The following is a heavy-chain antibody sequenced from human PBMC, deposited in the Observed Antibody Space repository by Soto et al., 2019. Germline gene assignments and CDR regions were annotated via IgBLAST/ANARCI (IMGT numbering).Heavy chain of an antibody. CDR1: GGTFSSYA. CDR2: IIPIFGTA. CDR3: AGILGYCSGGSCYGGYYFDY. V-gene: IGHV1-69*12. J-gene: IGHJ4*02. D-gene: IGHD2-15*01. Sequence: QVQLVQSGAEVKKPGSSVKVSCKASGGTFSSYAISWVRQAPGQGLEWMVGIIPIFGTANYAQKFQGRVTITADESTSTAYMELSSLRSEDTAVYYCAGILGYCSGGSCYGGYYFDYWGQGTLVTVSS.